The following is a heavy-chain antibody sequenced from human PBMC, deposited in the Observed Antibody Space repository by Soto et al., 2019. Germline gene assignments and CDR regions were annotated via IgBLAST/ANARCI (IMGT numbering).Heavy chain of an antibody. D-gene: IGHD2-21*02. CDR3: ARSIVVVTAADY. V-gene: IGHV1-3*01. CDR2: INAGNGNT. J-gene: IGHJ4*02. Sequence: QVQLVQSGAEVNKPWASVKVSCKASGYTFTSYAMHWVRQAPGQRLEWMGWINAGNGNTKYSQKFQGRVTITRDTSASTAYMELSSLRSEDTAVYYCARSIVVVTAADYWGQGTLVTVSS. CDR1: GYTFTSYA.